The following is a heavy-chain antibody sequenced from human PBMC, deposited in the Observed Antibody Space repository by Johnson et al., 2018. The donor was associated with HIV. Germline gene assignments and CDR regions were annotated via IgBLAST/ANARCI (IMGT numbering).Heavy chain of an antibody. Sequence: VQLVESGGGVVRPGRSLRLSCAASGFTFSSYWMHWVRQGPGKGLVWVSRINSDGSSTRYADSVKGRFTFSRDNAKNTLYLQMNSLRAEDTAVYYCARERDTDMAGDAFDIWGQGTMVTVSS. CDR2: INSDGSST. V-gene: IGHV3-74*01. D-gene: IGHD5-18*01. CDR1: GFTFSSYW. J-gene: IGHJ3*02. CDR3: ARERDTDMAGDAFDI.